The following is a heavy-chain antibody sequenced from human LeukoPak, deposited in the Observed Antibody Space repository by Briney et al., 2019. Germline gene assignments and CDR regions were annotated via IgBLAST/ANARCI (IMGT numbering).Heavy chain of an antibody. CDR2: IDWDDDK. V-gene: IGHV2-70*11. D-gene: IGHD3-22*01. Sequence: RKSGPTLVNPTQTLTLTCTFSGFSLSTSGMCVSWIRQPPGKALEWLARIDWDDDKYYNTSLETRLTISKDTSKNQVVLTMTNMDPVDTATYYCARIQPDSGGYYYFDYWGQGTLVTVSS. CDR3: ARIQPDSGGYYYFDY. CDR1: GFSLSTSGMC. J-gene: IGHJ4*02.